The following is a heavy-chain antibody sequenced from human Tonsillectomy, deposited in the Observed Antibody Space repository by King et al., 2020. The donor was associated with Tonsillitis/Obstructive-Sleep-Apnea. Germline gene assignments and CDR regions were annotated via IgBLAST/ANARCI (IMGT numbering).Heavy chain of an antibody. D-gene: IGHD3-3*01. CDR2: ISYDGSNK. J-gene: IGHJ4*02. CDR3: ARGAIVFDFWSPWYY. CDR1: GFTFSSYA. Sequence: VQLVESGGGVVQPGRSLRLSCAASGFTFSSYAMHWVRQAPGKGLEWVAVISYDGSNKYYADSVKGRFTISRDNSKNTLYLQMNSLRAEDTAVYYCARGAIVFDFWSPWYYWGQGTLVTVSS. V-gene: IGHV3-30*01.